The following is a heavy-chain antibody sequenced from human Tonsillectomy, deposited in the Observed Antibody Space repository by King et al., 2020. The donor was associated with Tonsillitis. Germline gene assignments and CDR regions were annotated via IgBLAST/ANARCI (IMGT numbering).Heavy chain of an antibody. CDR2: IGGYSGDT. CDR3: ARAGTDFDTFDV. D-gene: IGHD1-14*01. J-gene: IGHJ3*01. V-gene: IGHV1-18*01. Sequence: QLVQSGAEVKKPGASVKVSCKASGYTFSRYGISWVRRAPGQGLEWMGWIGGYSGDTNYAQKFQGRVTMIRETSTSTAYMELRSLRFNDTAVYYCARAGTDFDTFDVWGQGTMVTVSS. CDR1: GYTFSRYG.